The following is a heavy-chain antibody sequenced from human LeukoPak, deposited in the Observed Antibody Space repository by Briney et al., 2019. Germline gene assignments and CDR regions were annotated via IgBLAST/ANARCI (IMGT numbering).Heavy chain of an antibody. V-gene: IGHV1-18*01. CDR2: ISAYNVNT. CDR3: ARVGATDSYYYYYMDV. D-gene: IGHD1-26*01. J-gene: IGHJ6*03. Sequence: ASVKVSCKASGYTFTSYGMSWVRQAPGQGLEWMGWISAYNVNTNYAQKLQGRVTMTTDTSTSTAYMELRSLRSDDTAVYYCARVGATDSYYYYYMDVWGKGTTVTISS. CDR1: GYTFTSYG.